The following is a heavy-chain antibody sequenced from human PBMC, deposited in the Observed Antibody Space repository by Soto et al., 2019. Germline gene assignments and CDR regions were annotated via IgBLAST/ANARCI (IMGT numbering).Heavy chain of an antibody. Sequence: PGESLKISCKGSGYSFTNYWIGWLGQMPGKGLEWMGIIYPGDSDTRYSPSFQGQVTISADKSISTAYLQWSSLKASDTAVYYCARHPYGDYDVMDVWGRGTTVTVSS. CDR1: GYSFTNYW. V-gene: IGHV5-51*01. D-gene: IGHD4-17*01. CDR2: IYPGDSDT. CDR3: ARHPYGDYDVMDV. J-gene: IGHJ6*02.